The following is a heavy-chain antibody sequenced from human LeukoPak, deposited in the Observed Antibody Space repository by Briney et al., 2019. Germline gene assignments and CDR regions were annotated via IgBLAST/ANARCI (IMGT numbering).Heavy chain of an antibody. CDR2: FDPEYGET. CDR1: GYTLTELS. J-gene: IGHJ4*02. D-gene: IGHD3-22*01. V-gene: IGHV1-24*01. CDR3: ATSQAWGYYDSSGYYDY. Sequence: ASVKVSCKVSGYTLTELSMHWVRQAPGKGLEWMGGFDPEYGETIYAQKFQGRVTMTEDTSTDTAYMELSSLRSEDTAVYYCATSQAWGYYDSSGYYDYWGQGTLVTVSS.